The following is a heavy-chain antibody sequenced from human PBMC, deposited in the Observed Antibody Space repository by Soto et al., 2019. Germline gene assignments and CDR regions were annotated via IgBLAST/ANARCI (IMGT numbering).Heavy chain of an antibody. CDR2: INPILSMS. Sequence: QVQLVQSGAEVKKPGSSVRVSCKASGDTFTFYSINWVRQAPGLGLEWMGRINPILSMSNYAQRFQGRVTMTADKSTSTASRELSSLRSEDTAMYYCASSYGSGYRAFDYWGQGALVTVSS. CDR1: GDTFTFYS. CDR3: ASSYGSGYRAFDY. J-gene: IGHJ4*02. D-gene: IGHD3-10*01. V-gene: IGHV1-69*02.